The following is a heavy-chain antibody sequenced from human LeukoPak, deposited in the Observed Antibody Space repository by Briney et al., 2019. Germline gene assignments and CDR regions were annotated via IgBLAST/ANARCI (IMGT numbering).Heavy chain of an antibody. CDR3: ARVGYYGGDCYPPYYYYGMDV. D-gene: IGHD2-21*02. CDR2: ISYDGSNK. V-gene: IGHV3-30-3*01. J-gene: IGHJ6*02. CDR1: GFTFSSYA. Sequence: GRSLRLSCAASGFTFSSYAMHWVRQAPGKGLEWVAVISYDGSNKYYADSVKGRFTISRDNSKNTLYLQMNSLRAEDTAVYYCARVGYYGGDCYPPYYYYGMDVWGQGTTVTVPS.